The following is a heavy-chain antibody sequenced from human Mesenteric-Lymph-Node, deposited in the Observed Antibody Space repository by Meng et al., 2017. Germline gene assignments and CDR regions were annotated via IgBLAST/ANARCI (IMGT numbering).Heavy chain of an antibody. Sequence: GESLKISCAASGFTFSDYYMSWIRQAPGKGLEWVSYISSSGSTIYYADSVKGRFTISRDNAKNSLYLQMNSLRAEDTAVYYCARSAPSHYYDSSGYYYFDYWGQGTLVTVSS. D-gene: IGHD3-22*01. CDR2: ISSSGSTI. V-gene: IGHV3-11*04. CDR1: GFTFSDYY. CDR3: ARSAPSHYYDSSGYYYFDY. J-gene: IGHJ4*02.